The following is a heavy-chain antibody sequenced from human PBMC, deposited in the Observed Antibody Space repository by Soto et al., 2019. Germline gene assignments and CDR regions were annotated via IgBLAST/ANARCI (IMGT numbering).Heavy chain of an antibody. D-gene: IGHD3-9*01. CDR3: ARGVRYFDWLDWFDP. J-gene: IGHJ5*02. CDR2: INPNSGGT. V-gene: IGHV1-2*04. CDR1: GYTFTGYY. Sequence: QVQLVQSGAEVKKPGASVKVSCKASGYTFTGYYMHWVRQAPGQGLEWMGWINPNSGGTNYARKFQGWVTMTRDTSISTAYMELSRLRSDDTAVYYCARGVRYFDWLDWFDPWGQGTLVTVSS.